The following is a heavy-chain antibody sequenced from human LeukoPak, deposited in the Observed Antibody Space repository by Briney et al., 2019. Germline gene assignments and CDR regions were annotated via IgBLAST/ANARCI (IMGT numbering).Heavy chain of an antibody. Sequence: TGGSLRLSCAASGFTFSSYEMNWVRQAPGKGLEWVSYISSSGSTIYYADSVKGRFTISRDNSKNTLYLQMNSLRAEDTAVYYCAHGEKRIVGNWFDPWGQGTLVTVSS. D-gene: IGHD2/OR15-2a*01. CDR2: ISSSGSTI. CDR3: AHGEKRIVGNWFDP. CDR1: GFTFSSYE. V-gene: IGHV3-48*03. J-gene: IGHJ5*02.